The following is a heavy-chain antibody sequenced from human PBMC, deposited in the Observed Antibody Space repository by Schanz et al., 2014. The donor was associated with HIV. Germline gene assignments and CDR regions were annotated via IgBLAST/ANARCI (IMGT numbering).Heavy chain of an antibody. CDR2: IIPVFGTT. CDR1: GGTFSSYA. J-gene: IGHJ3*02. V-gene: IGHV1-69*12. CDR3: ASGRFDTVIWWGDAFLI. Sequence: QVQLVQSGAEVKNPGSSVKVSCKASGGTFSSYAFSWVRQAPGQGLEWMGGIIPVFGTTDYAQKFQGRVTITADESTSTAYMELSSLRSEDTAVYYCASGRFDTVIWWGDAFLIWGRGTMVTVSS. D-gene: IGHD5-18*01.